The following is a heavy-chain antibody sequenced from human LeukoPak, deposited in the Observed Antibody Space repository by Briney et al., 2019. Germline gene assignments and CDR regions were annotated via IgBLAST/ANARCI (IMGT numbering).Heavy chain of an antibody. Sequence: GGSLRLSCAASGFTFSSYSMNWVRQAPGKGLEWVASISSSSSYIYYADSVKGRFTISRDNAKNSLYLQMNSLRAEDTAVYYCASSRLGWYGSESSWGQGTLVTVSS. CDR1: GFTFSSYS. D-gene: IGHD6-19*01. V-gene: IGHV3-21*01. CDR3: ASSRLGWYGSESS. J-gene: IGHJ5*02. CDR2: ISSSSSYI.